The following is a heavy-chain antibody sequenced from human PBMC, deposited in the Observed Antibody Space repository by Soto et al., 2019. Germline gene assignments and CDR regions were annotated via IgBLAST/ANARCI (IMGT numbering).Heavy chain of an antibody. J-gene: IGHJ4*02. V-gene: IGHV3-23*01. CDR2: NGASGVTT. D-gene: IGHD6-6*01. CDR1: GFAFSSYA. Sequence: EVQLLESGGGLVQPGWSLRLSCAASGFAFSSYAMSWVRQAPGSGLEWVSTNGASGVTTYYAGSVKGRFTISRDISKNMLYLQTDSLGAEDTAVYYCARGGGSSSARYWGQGTLVTVSS. CDR3: ARGGGSSSARY.